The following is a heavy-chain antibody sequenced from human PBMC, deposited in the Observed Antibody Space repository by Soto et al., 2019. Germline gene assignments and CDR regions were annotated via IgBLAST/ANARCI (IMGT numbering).Heavy chain of an antibody. Sequence: QVQLVESGGGVVQPGRSLRLSCAASGFTFSSYGMHWVRQAPGKGLEWVAVIWYDGSNKYYADSVKGRFTISRDNSKNTLYLQINSLRAEDTAVYYCARGGGIAVAVSDSWGQGTLVTVSS. CDR3: ARGGGIAVAVSDS. CDR1: GFTFSSYG. CDR2: IWYDGSNK. V-gene: IGHV3-33*01. D-gene: IGHD6-19*01. J-gene: IGHJ4*02.